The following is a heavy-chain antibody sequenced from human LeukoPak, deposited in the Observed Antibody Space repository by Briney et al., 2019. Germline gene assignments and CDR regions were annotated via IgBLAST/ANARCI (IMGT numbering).Heavy chain of an antibody. Sequence: GSLRLSCTASGFTFSSYSMNWVRQAPGKGLEWVSSISSSSSYIYYADSVKGRFTISRDNAKNSLYLQMNSLRAEDTAVYYCARFFWRNWFDPWGQGTLVTVSS. V-gene: IGHV3-21*01. CDR2: ISSSSSYI. CDR1: GFTFSSYS. CDR3: ARFFWRNWFDP. D-gene: IGHD3-3*01. J-gene: IGHJ5*02.